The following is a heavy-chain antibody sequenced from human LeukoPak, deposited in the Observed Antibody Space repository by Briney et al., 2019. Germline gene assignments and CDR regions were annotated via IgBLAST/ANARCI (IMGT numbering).Heavy chain of an antibody. Sequence: SETLSLTCAVYGGSFSDYFWGWIRQPPGKGLEWIGEINHSGRTYYNPSLKSRVTISVDTSKNQFSLNLSSVTAADTAVYYCARARSYYDTNSYGFDLWGQGTMVTVSS. CDR3: ARARSYYDTNSYGFDL. D-gene: IGHD3-22*01. CDR2: INHSGRT. CDR1: GGSFSDYF. V-gene: IGHV4-34*01. J-gene: IGHJ3*01.